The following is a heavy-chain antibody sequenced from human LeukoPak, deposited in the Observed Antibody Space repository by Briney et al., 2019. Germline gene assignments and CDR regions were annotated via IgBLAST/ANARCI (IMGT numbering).Heavy chain of an antibody. Sequence: PSETLSLTCTVSGGSISSGGYYWSWIRQPPGKGLEWIGYIYHSGSTYYNPSLKSRVTISVDRSKNQFSLKLSSVTAADTAVYYCARGIAVVHYFDYWGQGTLVTVSS. CDR3: ARGIAVVHYFDY. D-gene: IGHD6-19*01. V-gene: IGHV4-30-2*01. CDR1: GGSISSGGYY. CDR2: IYHSGST. J-gene: IGHJ4*02.